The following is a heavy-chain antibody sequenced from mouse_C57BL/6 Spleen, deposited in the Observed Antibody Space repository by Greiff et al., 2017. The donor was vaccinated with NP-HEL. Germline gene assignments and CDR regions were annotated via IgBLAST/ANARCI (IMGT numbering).Heavy chain of an antibody. CDR2: IHPNSGST. Sequence: QVQLQQPGAELVKPGASVKLSCKASGYTFTSYWMHWVKQRPGQGLEWIGMIHPNSGSTNYNEKFKSKATLTVDKSSSTAYMQLSSLTSEDSAVYYCARSGLPDYYAMDYWGQGTSVTVSS. CDR3: ARSGLPDYYAMDY. D-gene: IGHD2-2*01. V-gene: IGHV1-64*01. J-gene: IGHJ4*01. CDR1: GYTFTSYW.